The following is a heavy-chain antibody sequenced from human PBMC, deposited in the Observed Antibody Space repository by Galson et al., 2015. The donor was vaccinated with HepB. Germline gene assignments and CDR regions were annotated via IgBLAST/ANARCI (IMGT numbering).Heavy chain of an antibody. Sequence: CAISGDSVSSNSAAWNWIRRSPSRGLEWLGRTYYRSKWYNDYAVSVKSRITINPDTSKNQFSLQLNSVTPEDTAVYYCARKVEEFPRGVTDAFDIWGQGTMVTVSS. CDR1: GDSVSSNSAA. J-gene: IGHJ3*02. CDR3: ARKVEEFPRGVTDAFDI. V-gene: IGHV6-1*01. CDR2: TYYRSKWYN. D-gene: IGHD3-10*01.